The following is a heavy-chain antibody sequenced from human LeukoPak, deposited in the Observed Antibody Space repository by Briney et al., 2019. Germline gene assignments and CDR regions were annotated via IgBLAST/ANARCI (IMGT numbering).Heavy chain of an antibody. D-gene: IGHD7-27*01. CDR1: GFTLSNAW. V-gene: IGHV3-15*01. Sequence: GGSLRLSCAASGFTLSNAWMSWVRQAPGKGLEWVGRVKSETDGGTTAYAAPVKGRFTISGDGSKNTLCLQMNSLKTEDTAVYYCTTPWGSRWDNWGQGTLVTVSS. CDR3: TTPWGSRWDN. CDR2: VKSETDGGTT. J-gene: IGHJ4*02.